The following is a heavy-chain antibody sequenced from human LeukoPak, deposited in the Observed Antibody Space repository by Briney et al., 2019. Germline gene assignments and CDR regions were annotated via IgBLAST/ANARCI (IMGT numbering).Heavy chain of an antibody. CDR3: ARAKDPHVDTAMAPDY. V-gene: IGHV3-30*04. CDR2: IPYDGSNK. J-gene: IGHJ4*02. Sequence: GGSLRLSCAASGFTFSSYAMHWVRQAPGKGLEWVAVIPYDGSNKYYADSVKGRFTISRDNSKNTLYLQMNSLRAEDTAVYYCARAKDPHVDTAMAPDYWGQGTLVTVSS. D-gene: IGHD5-18*01. CDR1: GFTFSSYA.